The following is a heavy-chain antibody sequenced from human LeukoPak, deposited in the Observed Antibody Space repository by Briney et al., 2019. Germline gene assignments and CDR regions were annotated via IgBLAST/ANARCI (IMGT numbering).Heavy chain of an antibody. CDR1: GGTFSSYA. Sequence: GASVNVSCKASGGTFSSYAISWVRQAPGQGLEWMGGIIPIFGTANYAQKFQGRVTITADESTSTAYMELSSLRSEDTAVYYCARNPQAQYYYGMDVWGQGTTVTVSS. J-gene: IGHJ6*02. V-gene: IGHV1-69*13. CDR2: IIPIFGTA. CDR3: ARNPQAQYYYGMDV. D-gene: IGHD6-6*01.